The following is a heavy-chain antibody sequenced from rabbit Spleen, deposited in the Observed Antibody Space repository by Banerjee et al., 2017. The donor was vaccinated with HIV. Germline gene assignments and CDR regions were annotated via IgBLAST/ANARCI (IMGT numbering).Heavy chain of an antibody. CDR2: VNGGGSGTT. CDR3: ARETSSGWGIVSFYFSL. D-gene: IGHD4-1*01. V-gene: IGHV1S45*01. J-gene: IGHJ4*01. Sequence: EQLEESGGGLVKPEGSLTLTCKASGVSLNDKDMMCWVRQAPGKGLEWIACVNGGGSGTTHYATWAKGRFTVSKTSSTTVTLQVTSLTAADTATYFCARETSSGWGIVSFYFSLWGQGTLVTVS. CDR1: GVSLNDKDM.